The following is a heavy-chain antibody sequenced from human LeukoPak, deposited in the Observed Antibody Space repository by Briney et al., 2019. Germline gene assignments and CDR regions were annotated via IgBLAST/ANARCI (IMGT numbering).Heavy chain of an antibody. CDR1: GFTFSSYE. V-gene: IGHV3-48*03. D-gene: IGHD2-15*01. CDR3: ARECSGGSCYFNYYDMDV. J-gene: IGHJ6*04. CDR2: ISSSGSTI. Sequence: GGSLRLTCAASGFTFSSYEMNWVRQAPGKGLEWVSYISSSGSTIYYADSVKGRFTISRDNAKNSLYLQTNSLRAEDTAVYYCARECSGGSCYFNYYDMDVWGKGTTVTVSS.